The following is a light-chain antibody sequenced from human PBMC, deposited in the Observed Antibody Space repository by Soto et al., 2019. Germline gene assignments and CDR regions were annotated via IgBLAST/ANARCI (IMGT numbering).Light chain of an antibody. CDR3: QKYNSAPRT. V-gene: IGKV1-27*01. Sequence: DIQMTQSPSSLSASVGDRVTITCRASQCISNYLAWYQQKPGKVPKLLIYAASTLQSGVPSRFSGSGSGTDFTLTISSLQPADVATYYCQKYNSAPRTVGQGTKVDIK. CDR1: QCISNY. J-gene: IGKJ1*01. CDR2: AAS.